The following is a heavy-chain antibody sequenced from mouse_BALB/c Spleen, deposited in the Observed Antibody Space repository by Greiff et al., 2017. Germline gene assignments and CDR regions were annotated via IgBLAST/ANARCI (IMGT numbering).Heavy chain of an antibody. V-gene: IGHV5-6-5*01. CDR2: ISSGGST. Sequence: EVKLMESGGGLVKPGGSLKLSCAASGFTFSSYAMSWVRQTPEKRLEWVASISSGGSTYYPDSVKGRFTISRDNARNILYLQMSSLRSEDTAMYYCARDRVADYWGQGTTLTVSA. CDR3: ARDRVADY. CDR1: GFTFSSYA. J-gene: IGHJ2*01. D-gene: IGHD1-1*02.